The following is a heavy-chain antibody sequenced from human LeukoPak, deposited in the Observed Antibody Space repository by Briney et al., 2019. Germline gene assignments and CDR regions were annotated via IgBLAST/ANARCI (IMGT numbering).Heavy chain of an antibody. CDR3: ARGDYGLNEFDY. D-gene: IGHD4-17*01. Sequence: SSETLSLTCTVSGGSISSGDYYWSWIRQPPGKGLEWIGYIYYSGSTYYSPSLKSRVTISVDTSKNQFSLKLSSVTAADTAVYYCARGDYGLNEFDYWGQGTLVTVSS. CDR1: GGSISSGDYY. J-gene: IGHJ4*02. CDR2: IYYSGST. V-gene: IGHV4-30-4*08.